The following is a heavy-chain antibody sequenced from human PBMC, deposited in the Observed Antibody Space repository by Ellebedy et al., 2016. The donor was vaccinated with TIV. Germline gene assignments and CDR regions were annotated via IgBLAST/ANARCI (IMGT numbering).Heavy chain of an antibody. D-gene: IGHD3-16*02. CDR1: GYTFTSYG. Sequence: ASVKVSXKASGYTFTSYGISWVRQAPGQGLEWMGWISAYNGNTNYAQKLQGRVTMTTDTSTSTAYMELRSLRSDDTAVYYCARDAMITFGGVIVIGWYGMDVWGQGTTVTVSS. J-gene: IGHJ6*02. CDR3: ARDAMITFGGVIVIGWYGMDV. V-gene: IGHV1-18*01. CDR2: ISAYNGNT.